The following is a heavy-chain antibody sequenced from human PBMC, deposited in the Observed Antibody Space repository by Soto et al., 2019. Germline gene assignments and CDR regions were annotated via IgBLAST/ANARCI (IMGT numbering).Heavy chain of an antibody. CDR1: GGTFSSYA. J-gene: IGHJ5*02. CDR3: ARDSFTYYYDSSGPNWFDP. D-gene: IGHD3-22*01. Sequence: ASVKVSCKASGGTFSSYAISWVRQAPGQGLEWMGGIIPIFGTANYAQKFQGRVTITADKSTSTAYMELSSLRSEDTAVYYCARDSFTYYYDSSGPNWFDPWGQGTLVTVSS. V-gene: IGHV1-69*06. CDR2: IIPIFGTA.